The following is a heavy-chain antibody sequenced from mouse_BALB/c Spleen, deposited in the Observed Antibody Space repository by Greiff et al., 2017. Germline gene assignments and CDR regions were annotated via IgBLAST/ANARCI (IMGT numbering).Heavy chain of an antibody. CDR1: GYTFTDYE. D-gene: IGHD2-10*02. V-gene: IGHV1-15*01. CDR3: TRKYGNPEYAMDY. CDR2: IDPETGGT. J-gene: IGHJ4*01. Sequence: QVQLQQSGAELVRPGASVTLSCKASGYTFTDYEMHWVKQTPVHGLEWIGAIDPETGGTAYNQKFKGKATLTADKSSSTAYMELRSLTSEDSAVYYCTRKYGNPEYAMDYWGQGTSVTVSS.